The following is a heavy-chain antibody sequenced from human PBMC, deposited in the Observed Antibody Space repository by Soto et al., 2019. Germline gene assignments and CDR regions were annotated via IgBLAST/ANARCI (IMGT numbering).Heavy chain of an antibody. V-gene: IGHV4-61*01. CDR1: GGSGSSGSYY. D-gene: IGHD6-13*01. CDR3: ARGRDVAAAGIQVFDY. J-gene: IGHJ4*02. CDR2: IYYSGST. Sequence: PSETLSLNCTVSGGSGSSGSYYWSWIRQPPGKGLEWIGYIYYSGSTNYNPSLKSRVTISVDTSKNQFSLKLSSVTAADTAVYYCARGRDVAAAGIQVFDYWGQGTLVTVSS.